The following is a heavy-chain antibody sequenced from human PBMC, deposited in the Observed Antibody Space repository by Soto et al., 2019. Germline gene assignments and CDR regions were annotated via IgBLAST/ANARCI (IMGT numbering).Heavy chain of an antibody. CDR2: IHNGQTT. CDR3: ARETYGDYVGYFDP. V-gene: IGHV4-59*12. D-gene: IGHD4-17*01. J-gene: IGHJ5*02. Sequence: SETLSLTCTVSGDSLTRNYWSWIRQPPGKGLEWLAFIHNGQTTNYNPSLVGRVSVSVDTSKSQLSLKVRSVTAADTAVYYCARETYGDYVGYFDPWGQGIQVTVSS. CDR1: GDSLTRNY.